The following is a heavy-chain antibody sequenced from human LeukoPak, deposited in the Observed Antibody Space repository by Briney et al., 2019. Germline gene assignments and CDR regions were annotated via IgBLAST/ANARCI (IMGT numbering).Heavy chain of an antibody. J-gene: IGHJ4*02. Sequence: SETLSLTCAVYGGSFSGYYWSWIRQPPGKGLEWIGEINHSGSTNYNPSLKSRVIISVDTSKNQFSLKLSSVAAADTAVYYCARLASYDYVWGSYRSRNFDYWGQGTLVTVSS. D-gene: IGHD3-16*02. CDR3: ARLASYDYVWGSYRSRNFDY. V-gene: IGHV4-34*01. CDR1: GGSFSGYY. CDR2: INHSGST.